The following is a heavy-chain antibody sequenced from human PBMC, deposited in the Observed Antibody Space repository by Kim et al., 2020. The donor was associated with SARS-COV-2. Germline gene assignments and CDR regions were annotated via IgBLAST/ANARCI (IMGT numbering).Heavy chain of an antibody. CDR3: ARGSDRYDD. D-gene: IGHD3-16*02. J-gene: IGHJ4*01. CDR2: IYYRGKT. V-gene: IGHV4-59*02. Sequence: SETLSLTCSVSGGSVSTYYWSWIRQPPGKGLEWIGYIYYRGKTNYNPSLKSRVTFSVDTSKNHFSLNLRSVTAADTAVYYCARGSDRYDDWGHGALVTVS. CDR1: GGSVSTYY.